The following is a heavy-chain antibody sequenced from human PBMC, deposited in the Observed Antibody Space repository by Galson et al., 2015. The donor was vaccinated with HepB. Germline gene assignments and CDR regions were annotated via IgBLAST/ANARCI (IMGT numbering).Heavy chain of an antibody. D-gene: IGHD1-26*01. J-gene: IGHJ3*02. Sequence: SLRLSCAASGFTSSSCGMHWVRQAPRKGLEWVAVISYDGSNKYYADSVKGRFTISRDNSKNTLYLQMNSLRAEDTAVYYCAKVSFGAFDIWGQGTMVTVSS. CDR1: GFTSSSCG. CDR3: AKVSFGAFDI. CDR2: ISYDGSNK. V-gene: IGHV3-30*18.